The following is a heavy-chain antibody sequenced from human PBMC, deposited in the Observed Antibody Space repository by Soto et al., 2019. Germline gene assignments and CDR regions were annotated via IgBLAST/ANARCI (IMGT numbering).Heavy chain of an antibody. J-gene: IGHJ6*02. V-gene: IGHV3-30-3*01. D-gene: IGHD3-9*01. CDR2: MSSDGTTI. Sequence: QVQLLESGGGVVQPGRSLRLSCAASAFTFSDFAMHWVRQAPGKGLEWMAVMSSDGTTIYYAGSVKGRFTISRDNFKSTLYLQMNSPRPDDTAVYYCARAGFHFGLDVWGLGTTVTVS. CDR1: AFTFSDFA. CDR3: ARAGFHFGLDV.